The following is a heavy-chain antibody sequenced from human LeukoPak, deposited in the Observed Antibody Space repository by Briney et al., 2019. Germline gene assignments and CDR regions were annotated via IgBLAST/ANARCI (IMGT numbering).Heavy chain of an antibody. V-gene: IGHV1-2*02. D-gene: IGHD6-13*01. CDR2: INPNSGGT. Sequence: ASVKVSCKASGYTFTGYYMHWVRQAPGQGLEWMGWINPNSGGTNYAQKFQGRVTMTRDTSISTAYTELSRLRSDDTAVYYCAREAAAAYNYFDYWGQGTLVTVSS. CDR1: GYTFTGYY. J-gene: IGHJ4*02. CDR3: AREAAAAYNYFDY.